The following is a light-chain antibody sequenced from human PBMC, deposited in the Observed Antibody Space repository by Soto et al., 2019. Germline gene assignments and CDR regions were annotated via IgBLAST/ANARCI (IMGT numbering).Light chain of an antibody. CDR1: QSVSSSY. CDR3: QQYGSSPRT. CDR2: GAS. Sequence: EIVLTQSPGTLSLSPWERATLSCRASQSVSSSYLAWYQRKLGQAPRLLIYGASVRATGIPDRFSGSGSGTDFTLTISRLEPEDFAVYYCQQYGSSPRTFGQGTKVDIK. V-gene: IGKV3-20*01. J-gene: IGKJ1*01.